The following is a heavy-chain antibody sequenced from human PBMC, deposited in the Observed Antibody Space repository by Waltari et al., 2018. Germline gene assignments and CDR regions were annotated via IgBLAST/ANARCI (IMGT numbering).Heavy chain of an antibody. V-gene: IGHV3-23*01. CDR1: GFSFSNYA. Sequence: EVQLLESGGGLVQPGGSLRLSCAASGFSFSNYARAWVRQAPGKGLEWVSGIRNSGGNTYYGDSVKGRFAISRDNSRNTLHLQMNGLRAEDTAIYYCTSWRVVAGTGWFDSWGQGTLVTVSS. J-gene: IGHJ5*01. D-gene: IGHD2-15*01. CDR3: TSWRVVAGTGWFDS. CDR2: IRNSGGNT.